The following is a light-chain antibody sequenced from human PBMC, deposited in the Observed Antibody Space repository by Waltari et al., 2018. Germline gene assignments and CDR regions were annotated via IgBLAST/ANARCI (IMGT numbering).Light chain of an antibody. CDR2: AAS. V-gene: IGKV1-12*01. J-gene: IGKJ3*01. Sequence: DLQMTQSPSSVSTSVGDRVTISCRASQGIGTSLAWYQQKPGNAPQLLIFAASTLQSGVPSRFSGSGSGTDFTLTINGLQPEDFATYYCQQAGSFPFTFGPGTKVDFK. CDR3: QQAGSFPFT. CDR1: QGIGTS.